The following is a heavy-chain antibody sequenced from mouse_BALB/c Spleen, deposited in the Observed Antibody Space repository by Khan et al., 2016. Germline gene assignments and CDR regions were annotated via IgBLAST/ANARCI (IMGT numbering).Heavy chain of an antibody. J-gene: IGHJ3*01. CDR1: GYTFTNYG. CDR2: INTYTGEP. Sequence: QIQLVQSGPELKKPGETVKISCKASGYTFTNYGMNWVKQAPGKGLKWMGWINTYTGEPTYADDFKGRFAFSLETSASTAYLQIKDLKNEDTATYFCARGDSLNWGQGTLVTVSA. CDR3: ARGDSLN. V-gene: IGHV9-3-1*01.